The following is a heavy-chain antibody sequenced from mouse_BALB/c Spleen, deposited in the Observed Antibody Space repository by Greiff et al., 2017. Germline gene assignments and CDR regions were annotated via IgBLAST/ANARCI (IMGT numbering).Heavy chain of an antibody. Sequence: VKVVESGPGLVQPSQSLSITCTVSGFSLTSYGVHWVRQSPGKGLEWLGVIWSGGSTDYNAAFISRLSISKDNSKSQVFFKMNSLQANDTAIYYCARPYGNYVGFAYWGQGTLVTVSA. CDR1: GFSLTSYG. V-gene: IGHV2-2*02. D-gene: IGHD2-1*01. J-gene: IGHJ3*01. CDR3: ARPYGNYVGFAY. CDR2: IWSGGST.